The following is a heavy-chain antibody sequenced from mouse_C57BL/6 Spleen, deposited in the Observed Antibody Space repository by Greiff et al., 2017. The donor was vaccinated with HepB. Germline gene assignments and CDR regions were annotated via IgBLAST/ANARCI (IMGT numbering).Heavy chain of an antibody. CDR3: ARPPYYYGSSWGFAY. Sequence: QVQLQQPGAELVKPGASVKLSCKASGYTFTSYWMHWVKQRPGQGLEWIGMIHPNSGSTNYNEKFKSMATLTVDKSSSTAYMQLSSLTSEDSAVYYCARPPYYYGSSWGFAYWGQGTLVTVSA. V-gene: IGHV1-64*01. D-gene: IGHD1-1*01. CDR2: IHPNSGST. J-gene: IGHJ3*01. CDR1: GYTFTSYW.